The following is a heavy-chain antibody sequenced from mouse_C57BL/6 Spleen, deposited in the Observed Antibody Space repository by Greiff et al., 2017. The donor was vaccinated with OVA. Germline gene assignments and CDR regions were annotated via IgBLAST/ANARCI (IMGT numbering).Heavy chain of an antibody. CDR2: ISSGGDYI. V-gene: IGHV5-9-1*02. D-gene: IGHD2-3*01. CDR3: TRDSGGYYDAWFAY. J-gene: IGHJ3*01. Sequence: EVKLMESGEGLVKPGGSLKLSCAASGFTFSSYAMSWVRQTPEKRLEWVAYISSGGDYIYYADTVKGRFTISRDNARNTLYLQMSSLKSEDTAMYYCTRDSGGYYDAWFAYWGQGTLVTVSA. CDR1: GFTFSSYA.